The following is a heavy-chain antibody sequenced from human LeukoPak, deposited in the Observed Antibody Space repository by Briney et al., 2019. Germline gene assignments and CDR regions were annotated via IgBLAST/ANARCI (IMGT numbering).Heavy chain of an antibody. CDR1: GGSISSYY. CDR2: IYYGGST. Sequence: SETLSLTCTVSGGSISSYYWSWIRQPPGKGLEWIGYIYYGGSTNYNPSLKSRVTISVDTSKNQFSLKLSSVTAADTAVYYCARGGNSEPYYFDYWGQGTLVTVSS. J-gene: IGHJ4*02. V-gene: IGHV4-59*01. D-gene: IGHD4-23*01. CDR3: ARGGNSEPYYFDY.